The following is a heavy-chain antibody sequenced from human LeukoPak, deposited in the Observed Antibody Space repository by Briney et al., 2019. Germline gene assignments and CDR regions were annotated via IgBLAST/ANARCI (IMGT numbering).Heavy chain of an antibody. Sequence: SETLSLTCTVSGGSVSTYYWSWIRQPPGKGLEWIGYIYNGGSANYNPSLKGRVAISLDTSKNQFSLKLTSVTATDTAVYYCARHVRYSYVFFDYWGQGTLVTVSS. CDR3: ARHVRYSYVFFDY. V-gene: IGHV4-59*08. CDR1: GGSVSTYY. J-gene: IGHJ4*02. D-gene: IGHD3-16*02. CDR2: IYNGGSA.